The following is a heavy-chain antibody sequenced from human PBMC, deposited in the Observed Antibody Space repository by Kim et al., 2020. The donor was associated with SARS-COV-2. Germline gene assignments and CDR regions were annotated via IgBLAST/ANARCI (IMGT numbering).Heavy chain of an antibody. V-gene: IGHV4-59*09. D-gene: IGHD4-17*01. CDR3: ARGTATVTTGVDY. J-gene: IGHJ4*02. Sequence: YNPSLKSRVTISVDTSKNQFSLKLSSVTAADTAVYYCARGTATVTTGVDYWGQGTLVTVSS.